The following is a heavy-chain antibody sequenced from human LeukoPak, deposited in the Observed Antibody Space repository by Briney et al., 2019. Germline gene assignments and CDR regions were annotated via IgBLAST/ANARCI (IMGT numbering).Heavy chain of an antibody. J-gene: IGHJ3*02. D-gene: IGHD3-10*01. Sequence: PSETLSLTCTLSSGSIRGNTHNWGWIRQSPGEGLEWIGSFSFRGSTYSGPSLKSRLVMSLHTSENQFSLKLSSVTAADTALYYCVIFDSGSDGAFDIWGQGTAVTVSS. CDR3: VIFDSGSDGAFDI. CDR1: SGSIRGNTHN. V-gene: IGHV4-39*07. CDR2: FSFRGST.